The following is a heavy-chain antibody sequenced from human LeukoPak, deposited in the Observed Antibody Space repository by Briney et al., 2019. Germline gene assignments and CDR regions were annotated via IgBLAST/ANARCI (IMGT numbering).Heavy chain of an antibody. CDR1: GGSISNFH. J-gene: IGHJ4*02. V-gene: IGHV4-59*01. Sequence: SETLSLTCTVSGGSISNFHWSWIRQAPGKGLEWIAYISYIGNTYHNASLKSRVTMSVDTSKNQFSVKLTSVTAVDTAVYYCARARVVPGALLFDYWGQGILVTVSS. CDR2: ISYIGNT. CDR3: ARARVVPGALLFDY. D-gene: IGHD2-2*01.